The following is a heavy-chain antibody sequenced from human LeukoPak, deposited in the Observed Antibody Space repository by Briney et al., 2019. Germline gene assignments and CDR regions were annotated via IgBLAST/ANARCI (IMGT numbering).Heavy chain of an antibody. D-gene: IGHD3-22*01. V-gene: IGHV3-23*01. CDR2: ISGSGGST. CDR3: ATIDGHDDSSGY. J-gene: IGHJ4*02. CDR1: VFTFNTLA. Sequence: GGSLGLSCAASVFTFNTLAMSGVPRAPGRRRGGVSAISGSGGSTYYADSVKGRFTISRDNSTNTLYLQMNSLRSEDTAVYYCATIDGHDDSSGYWGQGTLVIVSS.